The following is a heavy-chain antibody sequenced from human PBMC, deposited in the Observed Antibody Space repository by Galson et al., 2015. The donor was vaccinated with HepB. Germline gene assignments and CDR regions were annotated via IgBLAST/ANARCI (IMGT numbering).Heavy chain of an antibody. CDR1: GYSFTNYW. CDR3: ARQYYDDLPFEY. Sequence: QSGAEVKKPGESLKISCEASGYSFTNYWIGWVRQMPGKGLEFMGIIYPGDSDTRYSPSFQGLVTISADKSISTAYLQWNSLKASDTAMYYCARQYYDDLPFEYWGQGTLVTVSS. CDR2: IYPGDSDT. D-gene: IGHD4-17*01. V-gene: IGHV5-51*01. J-gene: IGHJ4*02.